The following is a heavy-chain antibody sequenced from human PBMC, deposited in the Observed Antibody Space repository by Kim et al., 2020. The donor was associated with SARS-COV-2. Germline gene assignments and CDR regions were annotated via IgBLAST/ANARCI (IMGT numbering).Heavy chain of an antibody. V-gene: IGHV4-31*03. CDR1: GGSISSGGYY. D-gene: IGHD3-10*01. CDR2: IYYSGST. CDR3: ARGIIWFGEPYYGMDV. Sequence: SETLSLTCTVSGGSISSGGYYWSWIRQHPGKGLEWIGYIYYSGSTYYNPSLKSRVTISVDTSKNQFSLKLSSVTAADTAVYYCARGIIWFGEPYYGMDVWGQGTTVTVSS. J-gene: IGHJ6*02.